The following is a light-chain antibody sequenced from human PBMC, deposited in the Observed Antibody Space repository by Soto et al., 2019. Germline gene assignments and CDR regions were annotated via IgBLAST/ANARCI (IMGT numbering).Light chain of an antibody. Sequence: DIVMTQSPDSLAVSLGERATINCKSSQSVLYSSNSKXYLAWYQLRPRQPPKLLIYWASTREFGVPDRFSGSGSGTDFTLTITSLQAEDVAVYYCQQYYTTPPTFGQGTKLEIK. CDR1: QSVLYSSNSKXY. CDR2: WAS. J-gene: IGKJ2*01. V-gene: IGKV4-1*01. CDR3: QQYYTTPPT.